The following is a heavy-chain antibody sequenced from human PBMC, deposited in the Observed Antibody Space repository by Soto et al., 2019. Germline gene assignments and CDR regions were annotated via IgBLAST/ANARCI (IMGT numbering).Heavy chain of an antibody. V-gene: IGHV3-23*01. Sequence: GGSLRLSCAASGFTFSSYAMSWVRQAPGKGLEWVSAISGSGGSTYYADSVKGRFTISRDNSKNTLYLQMNSLRAEDTAVYYCAKADDDYGDYGNYYYMDVWGKGTTVTVSS. CDR3: AKADDDYGDYGNYYYMDV. J-gene: IGHJ6*03. CDR1: GFTFSSYA. D-gene: IGHD4-17*01. CDR2: ISGSGGST.